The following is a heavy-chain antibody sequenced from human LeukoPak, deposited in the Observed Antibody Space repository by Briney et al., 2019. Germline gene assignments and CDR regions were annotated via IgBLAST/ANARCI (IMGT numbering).Heavy chain of an antibody. Sequence: GGSLRLSCAASGFTFSGSAIHWVRQASGKGLEWVGRIRSKANSYATSSAASVKGRFTISRDDSKNTAYLQMSSLKTEDTAVYYCTRDYGVLFDYWGLGTLVTVSS. J-gene: IGHJ4*02. CDR2: IRSKANSYAT. CDR1: GFTFSGSA. CDR3: TRDYGVLFDY. V-gene: IGHV3-73*01. D-gene: IGHD4-17*01.